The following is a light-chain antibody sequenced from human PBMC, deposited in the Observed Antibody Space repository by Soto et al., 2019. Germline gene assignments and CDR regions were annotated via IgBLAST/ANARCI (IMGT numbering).Light chain of an antibody. Sequence: EIVLTQSPGTLSLSPGERATLSCRASQSVSSSYLAWYQQKPGQAPRLFIYGASSRATGIPDRFSGSGSGTDFTLTISRLQPEDFAVYYCQQYVSSLTFGGGTKVEIK. CDR1: QSVSSSY. J-gene: IGKJ4*01. CDR3: QQYVSSLT. V-gene: IGKV3-20*01. CDR2: GAS.